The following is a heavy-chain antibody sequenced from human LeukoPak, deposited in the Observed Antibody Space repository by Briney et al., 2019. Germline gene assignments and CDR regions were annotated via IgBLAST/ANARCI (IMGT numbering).Heavy chain of an antibody. V-gene: IGHV5-51*01. D-gene: IGHD3-10*01. J-gene: IGHJ4*02. Sequence: GESLKISCRGSGYPFDRYWLVGLRQMPGKGLEWMGIIYPGDSDATYSPSFQGHVTISVDNSLNTAYMQWSSLKASDTAMFYCARHRKGEVPMVSFDYWGQGTLVTVSS. CDR2: IYPGDSDA. CDR1: GYPFDRYW. CDR3: ARHRKGEVPMVSFDY.